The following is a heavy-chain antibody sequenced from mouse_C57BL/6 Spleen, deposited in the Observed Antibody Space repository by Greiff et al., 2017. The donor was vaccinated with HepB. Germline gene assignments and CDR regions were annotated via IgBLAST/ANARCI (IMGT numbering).Heavy chain of an antibody. Sequence: EVKLQESGPELVKPGASVKIPCKASGYTFTDYNMDWVKQSHGKSLEWIGDINPNNGGTIYNQKFKGKATLTVDKSSSTAYMELRSLTSEDTAVYYCARSPLYDGYSAWFAYWGQGTLVTVSA. CDR1: GYTFTDYN. D-gene: IGHD2-3*01. V-gene: IGHV1-18*01. CDR3: ARSPLYDGYSAWFAY. CDR2: INPNNGGT. J-gene: IGHJ3*01.